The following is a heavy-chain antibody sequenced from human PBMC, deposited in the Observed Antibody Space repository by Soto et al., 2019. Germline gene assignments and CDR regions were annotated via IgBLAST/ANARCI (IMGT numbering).Heavy chain of an antibody. J-gene: IGHJ5*02. CDR3: ARDAGYYSSSSGDWFDP. Sequence: PSETLSLTCAVSGGSISSSNWWSWVRQPPGKGLEWIGEIYHSGSTNYNPSLKSRVTISVDKSKNQFSLKLSSVTAADTAVYYCARDAGYYSSSSGDWFDPWGQGTLVTVSS. V-gene: IGHV4-4*02. D-gene: IGHD6-6*01. CDR2: IYHSGST. CDR1: GGSISSSNW.